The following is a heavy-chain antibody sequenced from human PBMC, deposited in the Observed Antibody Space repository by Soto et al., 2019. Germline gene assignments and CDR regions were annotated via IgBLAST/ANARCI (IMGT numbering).Heavy chain of an antibody. CDR1: GYTFTSYG. D-gene: IGHD1-26*01. CDR3: ARDLGGSYYAPVDY. Sequence: QVQLVQSGAEVKKPGASVKVSCKASGYTFTSYGISWVRQAPGQGLEWMGWISAYNGNTKYAQKFQGRVTMTTDTXSSKAYMELRSLRSDDTAVYYCARDLGGSYYAPVDYWGQGTLVTVSS. V-gene: IGHV1-18*01. J-gene: IGHJ4*02. CDR2: ISAYNGNT.